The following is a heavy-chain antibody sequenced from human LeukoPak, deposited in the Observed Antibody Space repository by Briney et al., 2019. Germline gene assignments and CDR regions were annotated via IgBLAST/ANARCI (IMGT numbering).Heavy chain of an antibody. CDR2: ISSSSNYI. Sequence: GGSLRLSCAASGFTFSSYSMNWVRQAPGKGLEWVSSISSSSNYIYYADSVKGRFTISRDNAKNSLYLQMNSLRAEDTAVYYCARGLSYYYDSTLDYWGQGTLVTVSS. V-gene: IGHV3-21*01. J-gene: IGHJ4*02. CDR3: ARGLSYYYDSTLDY. D-gene: IGHD3-22*01. CDR1: GFTFSSYS.